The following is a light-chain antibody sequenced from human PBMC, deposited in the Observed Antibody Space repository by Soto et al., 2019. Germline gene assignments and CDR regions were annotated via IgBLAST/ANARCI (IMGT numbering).Light chain of an antibody. J-gene: IGLJ3*02. Sequence: LTQPPSVSVAPGQTARITCERKVIGTKCVHWFQQRSGQAPVLVVYDTDDRPSGIPERFSGSNSGTTATLTISRVEAGDEADYYCHVWDSSSDHAGVFGGGTKVTVL. CDR2: DTD. CDR1: VIGTKC. V-gene: IGLV3-21*02. CDR3: HVWDSSSDHAGV.